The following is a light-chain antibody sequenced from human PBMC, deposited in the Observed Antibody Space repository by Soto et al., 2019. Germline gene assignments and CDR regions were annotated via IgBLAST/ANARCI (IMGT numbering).Light chain of an antibody. CDR2: DAS. Sequence: ILLTQSPATLSLSPGERATLSCRASQSVRSFLAWYQQKPGQAPRLLIYDASNRATGVPGRFSGSGSGTDFTLTISSLEPEDFAVYYCQQRSSWPPALSFGGGTKVDIK. CDR1: QSVRSF. V-gene: IGKV3-11*01. CDR3: QQRSSWPPALS. J-gene: IGKJ4*01.